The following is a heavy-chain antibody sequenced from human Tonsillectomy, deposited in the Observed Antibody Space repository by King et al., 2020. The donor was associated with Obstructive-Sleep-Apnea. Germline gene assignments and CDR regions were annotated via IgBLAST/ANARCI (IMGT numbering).Heavy chain of an antibody. CDR2: ISSSSGYI. D-gene: IGHD3-10*01. Sequence: VQLVESGGGLVKPGGSLRLSCAASGFTFNTYSMNWVRQAPGKGLEWVSSISSSSGYISYADSVKGRFTISRDNAKNSLYLQMNSLRAEDMAVYYCARDYYGSGSLDYWGQGTLVTVSS. V-gene: IGHV3-21*01. CDR1: GFTFNTYS. CDR3: ARDYYGSGSLDY. J-gene: IGHJ4*02.